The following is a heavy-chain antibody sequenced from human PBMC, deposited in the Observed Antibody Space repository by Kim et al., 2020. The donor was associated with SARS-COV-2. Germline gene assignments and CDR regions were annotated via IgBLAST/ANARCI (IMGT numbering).Heavy chain of an antibody. V-gene: IGHV3-7*01. J-gene: IGHJ4*02. Sequence: QDGSEKDYVDSVNGRFTISRDNAKNSLYRQMNSLRAEDTAVYYCACLPGHWGQGTLVTVSS. D-gene: IGHD3-10*01. CDR2: QDGSEK. CDR3: ACLPGH.